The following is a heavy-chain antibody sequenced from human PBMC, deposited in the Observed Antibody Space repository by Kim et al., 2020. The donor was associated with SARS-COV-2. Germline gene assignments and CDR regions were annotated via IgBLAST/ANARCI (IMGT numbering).Heavy chain of an antibody. D-gene: IGHD6-19*01. CDR2: IYYSGST. J-gene: IGHJ4*02. CDR3: ARGDTGGSGWYTPLDY. Sequence: SETLSLTCTVSGGSISSSSYYWGWIRQPPGKGLEWIGSIYYSGSTYYNPSLKSRVTISVDTSKNQFSLKLSSVTAADTAVYYCARGDTGGSGWYTPLDYWGLGTLVTVSS. CDR1: GGSISSSSYY. V-gene: IGHV4-39*01.